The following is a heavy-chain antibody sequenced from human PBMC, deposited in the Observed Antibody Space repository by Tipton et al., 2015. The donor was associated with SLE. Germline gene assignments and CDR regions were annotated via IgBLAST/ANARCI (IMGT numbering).Heavy chain of an antibody. CDR1: GFTFSSYC. V-gene: IGHV3-33*08. D-gene: IGHD6-6*01. Sequence: SLRLSCAASGFTFSSYCMHWVRQAPGKGLEWVADIWYDGSNKYYADSVKGRFTISRDNSKNTLYLQMNSLRAEDTAVYYCARQLSYDYGWDVWAQGTSAPFS. CDR3: ARQLSYDYGWDV. J-gene: IGHJ6*02. CDR2: IWYDGSNK.